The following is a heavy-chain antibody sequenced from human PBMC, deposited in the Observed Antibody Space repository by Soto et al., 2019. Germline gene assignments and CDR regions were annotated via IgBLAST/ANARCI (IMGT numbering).Heavy chain of an antibody. V-gene: IGHV1-24*01. CDR3: ATGQPPIFGVVITDY. D-gene: IGHD3-3*01. CDR1: GYTLTELS. CDR2: FNPEDGET. Sequence: QVQLVQSGAEVKQPGASVKVSCKVSGYTLTELSMHWVRQAPGKGLEWMGGFNPEDGETIYAQKFQGRVTMTEDTSTDTADMELTSLRSEDTAVYYCATGQPPIFGVVITDYWGQGTQVTVSS. J-gene: IGHJ4*02.